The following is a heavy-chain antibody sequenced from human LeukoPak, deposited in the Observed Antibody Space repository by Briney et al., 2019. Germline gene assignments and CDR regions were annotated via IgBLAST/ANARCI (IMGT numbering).Heavy chain of an antibody. J-gene: IGHJ5*02. V-gene: IGHV4-59*01. CDR3: ARDPSGSFFNWFDP. Sequence: SETLSLTCTVSGGSISSYHWSWIRQPPGKGLEWIGYIYYSGGTNYNPSLKSRVTISVDTSKNQFSLRLRSVTAADTAVYYCARDPSGSFFNWFDPWGQGSLVTVSS. CDR1: GGSISSYH. CDR2: IYYSGGT. D-gene: IGHD1-26*01.